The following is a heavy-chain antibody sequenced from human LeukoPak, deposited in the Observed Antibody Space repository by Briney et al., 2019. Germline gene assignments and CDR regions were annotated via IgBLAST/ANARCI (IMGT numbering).Heavy chain of an antibody. V-gene: IGHV4-30-2*01. CDR3: ASGGYSYGFDY. J-gene: IGHJ4*02. CDR2: IYHNGNT. Sequence: SQTLSLTCAVSGGSISSGGYSWSWIRQPPGKGLEWIGYIYHNGNTYYSPSLKSRVTVSVDRSKNQLSLKLSSVTAADTAMYYCASGGYSYGFDYWGQGTLVTVSS. CDR1: GGSISSGGYS. D-gene: IGHD5-18*01.